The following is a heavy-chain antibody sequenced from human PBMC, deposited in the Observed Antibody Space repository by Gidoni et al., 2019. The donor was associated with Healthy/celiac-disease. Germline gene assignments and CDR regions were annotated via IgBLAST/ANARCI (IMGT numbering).Heavy chain of an antibody. V-gene: IGHV4-61*02. CDR1: GGPNSSGSHY. Sequence: QEQLPQSGPGLVKPSQTLSPTCTLSGGPNSSGSHYWSWIRQPAGTGLEWIGRIYPSGSTNNNPALKSRVTISVDTSRNQFSLKLTSVTAADTAVYYCARAAIATSYFDFWGQGTLVTVSS. CDR2: IYPSGST. J-gene: IGHJ4*02. CDR3: ARAAIATSYFDF.